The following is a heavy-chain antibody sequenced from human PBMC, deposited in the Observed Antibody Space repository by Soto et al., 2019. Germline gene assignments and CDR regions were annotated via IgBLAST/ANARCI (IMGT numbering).Heavy chain of an antibody. CDR1: GFTFSSYG. V-gene: IGHV3-30*18. CDR2: ISYDGSNK. D-gene: IGHD3-22*01. Sequence: QVQLVESGGGVVQPGRSLRLSCAASGFTFSSYGMHWVRQAPGKGLEWVAVISYDGSNKYYADSVKGRFTISRDNSKNTLYLQMNSLRAEDTAVYYCAKDGRWYYYDSRMGLHYYGMDVW. CDR3: AKDGRWYYYDSRMGLHYYGMDV. J-gene: IGHJ6*01.